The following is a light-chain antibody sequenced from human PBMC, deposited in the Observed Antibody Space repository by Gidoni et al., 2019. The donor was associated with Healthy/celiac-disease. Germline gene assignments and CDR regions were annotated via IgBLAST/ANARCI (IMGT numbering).Light chain of an antibody. CDR2: AAS. J-gene: IGKJ5*01. CDR3: QQSYSTPT. CDR1: QSISSY. V-gene: IGKV1-39*01. Sequence: EIQMTQSPSSLSASVGDKVTITCRASQSISSYLNWYQQKPGKAPKLLIYAASSLQSGVPSRFSGSGSATDFTLTISSLQPEDFATYYCQQSYSTPTFGQGTRLEIK.